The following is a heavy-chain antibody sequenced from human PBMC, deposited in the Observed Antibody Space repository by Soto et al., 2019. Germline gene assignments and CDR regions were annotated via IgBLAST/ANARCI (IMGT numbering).Heavy chain of an antibody. CDR1: GFTFSSYG. Sequence: QVQLVESGGGVVQPGRSLRLSCAASGFTFSSYGMHWVRQAPGKGLEWLAVISYDGSNKYYADSVKGRFTISRDNSKNTLYLQMNSLRAEDTAVYYCAKDLRSYYYYGMDVWGQGTTVTVSS. V-gene: IGHV3-30*18. CDR2: ISYDGSNK. J-gene: IGHJ6*02. CDR3: AKDLRSYYYYGMDV.